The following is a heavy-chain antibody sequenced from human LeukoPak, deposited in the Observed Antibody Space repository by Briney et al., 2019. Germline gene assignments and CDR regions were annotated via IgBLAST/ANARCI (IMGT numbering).Heavy chain of an antibody. D-gene: IGHD1-26*01. CDR2: ICGSGGST. V-gene: IGHV3-23*01. Sequence: GGSLRLSCAASGFTFSSYAMTWLRQAPGKGLEWVSSICGSGGSTYYADSVKGRFTISRDNSRNMLFLQMNSLRADDTAVYYCAKDLVVGALDYWGQGTLVTVSS. J-gene: IGHJ4*02. CDR3: AKDLVVGALDY. CDR1: GFTFSSYA.